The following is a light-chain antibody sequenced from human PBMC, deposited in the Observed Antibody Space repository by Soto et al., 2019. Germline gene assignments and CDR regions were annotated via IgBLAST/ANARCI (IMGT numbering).Light chain of an antibody. V-gene: IGKV3-20*01. CDR3: QQYGSSPRT. CDR2: GAS. Sequence: ENVLTQSPGTLSLSPGERATLSCRASQSVSSGYLAWYQQKPGQAPRLLIYGASSRATGIPDRFSGSGSGTDFTLTTSRLEPEDFAVYYCQQYGSSPRTFGQGTKVEIK. J-gene: IGKJ1*01. CDR1: QSVSSGY.